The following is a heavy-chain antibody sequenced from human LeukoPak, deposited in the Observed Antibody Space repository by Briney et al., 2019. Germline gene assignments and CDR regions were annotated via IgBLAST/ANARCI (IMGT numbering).Heavy chain of an antibody. CDR3: ALGSGYYSQFDY. CDR1: GYTFTSYG. J-gene: IGHJ4*02. V-gene: IGHV1-18*01. CDR2: ISAYNGNT. Sequence: ASVKVSCKPSGYTFTSYGISWVRQAPGQGLEWMGWISAYNGNTNYAQKLQGRITMTTDTSTSTAYMELRSLRSDDTAVYYCALGSGYYSQFDYWGQGTLVTVSS. D-gene: IGHD3-22*01.